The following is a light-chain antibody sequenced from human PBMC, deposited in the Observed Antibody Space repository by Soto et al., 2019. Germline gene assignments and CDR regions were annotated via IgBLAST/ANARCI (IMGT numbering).Light chain of an antibody. V-gene: IGLV2-14*01. Sequence: QSALTQPASVSGSPGQSIIISCAGTSSDVGSFNYVSWYQQHPGKAPKLMLYEVNNRPSGVSNRFSGSKSGNTASLAISGLRSEDEADYYCAAWDDSLNGVVFGGGTKVTVL. J-gene: IGLJ2*01. CDR2: EVN. CDR3: AAWDDSLNGVV. CDR1: SSDVGSFNY.